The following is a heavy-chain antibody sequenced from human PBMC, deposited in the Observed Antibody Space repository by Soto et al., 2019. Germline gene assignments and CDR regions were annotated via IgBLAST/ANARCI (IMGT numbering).Heavy chain of an antibody. Sequence: QVQLVEAGGGVGQPGRSLRLSCAASGFTFNSYGMHWVRQAPGKGLEWVAVISYDGSDKYYADSVKGRFTISRDNSKNTLYLQMNSLRAEDTAVYYCSKDLDGLQGLVDSSFCFDYWGQGTLVTVSS. J-gene: IGHJ4*02. D-gene: IGHD3-16*02. CDR1: GFTFNSYG. CDR2: ISYDGSDK. V-gene: IGHV3-30*18. CDR3: SKDLDGLQGLVDSSFCFDY.